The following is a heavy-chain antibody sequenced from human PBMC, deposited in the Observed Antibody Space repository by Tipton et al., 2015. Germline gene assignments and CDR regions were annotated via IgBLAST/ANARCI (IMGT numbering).Heavy chain of an antibody. V-gene: IGHV3-20*04. J-gene: IGHJ4*02. CDR3: VRAASSYFFDGGVYSQHYYFDS. CDR1: GFSFEDYG. CDR2: INWNGMST. Sequence: SLRLSCAASGFSFEDYGMSWVRQVPGKGLEWISNINWNGMSTGYADSVKGRFTISRDNNNNSLSLQLNNLRAEDTAFYYCVRAASSYFFDGGVYSQHYYFDSWGQGTLVTVSS. D-gene: IGHD3-22*01.